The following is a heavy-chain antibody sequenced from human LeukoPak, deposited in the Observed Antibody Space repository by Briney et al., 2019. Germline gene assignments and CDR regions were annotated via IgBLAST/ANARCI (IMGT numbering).Heavy chain of an antibody. CDR3: ARGRRDYDFWSGYYFYYFDY. V-gene: IGHV4-34*01. J-gene: IGHJ4*02. D-gene: IGHD3-3*01. CDR2: INHSGST. Sequence: SETLSLTCAVYGGSFSGYYWSWIRQPPGKGLEWIGEINHSGSTSYNPSLKSRVTISVDTSKNQFSLKLSSVTAADTAVYYCARGRRDYDFWSGYYFYYFDYWGQGTLVTVSS. CDR1: GGSFSGYY.